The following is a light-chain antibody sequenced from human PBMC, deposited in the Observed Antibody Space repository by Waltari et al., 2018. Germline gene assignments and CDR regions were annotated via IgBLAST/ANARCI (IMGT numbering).Light chain of an antibody. CDR2: DAS. CDR3: QQYNSYQWT. J-gene: IGKJ1*01. CDR1: QSISSW. V-gene: IGKV1-5*01. Sequence: DIQMTQSPSTLSASVGDRVPITCRASQSISSWLAWYQQKPGKAPKLLIYDASSLESGVPSRFSGSGSGTEFTLTISSLQPDDFATYYCQQYNSYQWTFGQGTKVEIK.